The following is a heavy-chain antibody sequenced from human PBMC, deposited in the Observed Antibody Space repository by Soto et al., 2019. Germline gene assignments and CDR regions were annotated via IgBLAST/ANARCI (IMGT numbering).Heavy chain of an antibody. J-gene: IGHJ4*02. CDR1: GFTVSNNY. CDR3: ARDPPGIAASGSYN. D-gene: IGHD6-13*01. CDR2: IYSSGGT. V-gene: IGHV3-53*01. Sequence: DVQLEESGGGLIQPGGSLRLSCAVSGFTVSNNYMTWVRQAPGKGLEWVSLIYSSGGTKYADSVRGRFTISRDNSKNTLYLQMNSLKVEDTAGYYCARDPPGIAASGSYNWGQGTLVTVSS.